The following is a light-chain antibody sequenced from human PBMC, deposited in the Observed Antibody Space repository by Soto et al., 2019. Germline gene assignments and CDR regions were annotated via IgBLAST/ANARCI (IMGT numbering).Light chain of an antibody. J-gene: IGKJ5*01. CDR1: QSISSY. CDR3: KERYSPLIC. CDR2: AAS. V-gene: IGKV1-39*01. Sequence: SQMTDSPCSLSTSVGDKFPMHCRASQSISSYLNWYQQKTGKAPKILIYAASSLQSGVQSRFSGSGSGTDFTLTISSLQPEDFATYYCKERYSPLICFGHGTRLEI.